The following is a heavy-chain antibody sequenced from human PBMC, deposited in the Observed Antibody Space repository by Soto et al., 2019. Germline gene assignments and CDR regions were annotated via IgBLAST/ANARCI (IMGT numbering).Heavy chain of an antibody. CDR2: INHSGST. CDR1: GGSFSGYY. J-gene: IGHJ5*02. CDR3: ARGYILVVPAAYWGNWFDP. V-gene: IGHV4-34*01. Sequence: SETLSLTCAVYGGSFSGYYWSWIRQPPGKGLEWIGEINHSGSTNYNPSLKSRVTISVDTSKNQFSLKLSSVTAADTAVYYCARGYILVVPAAYWGNWFDPWGQGTLVTVSS. D-gene: IGHD2-2*01.